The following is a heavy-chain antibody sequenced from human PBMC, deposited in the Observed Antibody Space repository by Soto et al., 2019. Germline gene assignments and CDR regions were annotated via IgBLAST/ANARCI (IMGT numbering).Heavy chain of an antibody. J-gene: IGHJ4*02. CDR2: ISSSSSYI. CDR1: GFTFSSYS. Sequence: GGSLRLSCAASGFTFSSYSMNWVRQAPGKGLEWVSSISSSSSYINYADSVEGRFTISRDNAKNSLYLQMNSLRAEDTAVYYCARQRWELLRAFDYWGQGTLVTVSS. D-gene: IGHD1-26*01. V-gene: IGHV3-21*01. CDR3: ARQRWELLRAFDY.